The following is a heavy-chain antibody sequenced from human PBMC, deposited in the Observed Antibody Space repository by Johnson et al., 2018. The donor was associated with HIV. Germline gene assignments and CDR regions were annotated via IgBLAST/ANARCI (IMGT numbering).Heavy chain of an antibody. D-gene: IGHD3-16*01. CDR2: IKRETDVGTR. J-gene: IGHJ3*02. V-gene: IGHV3-15*01. Sequence: VQLVESGGGVVKPGESLRLSCVGSGFTFSQAWMSWVRQAPGKGLEWIARIKRETDVGTRDYAASVKGRFSISRDDSKNTLYLQMNNLKSDDTAVYYCTRGVNSEGGSIWGQGTMVTVSS. CDR3: TRGVNSEGGSI. CDR1: GFTFSQAW.